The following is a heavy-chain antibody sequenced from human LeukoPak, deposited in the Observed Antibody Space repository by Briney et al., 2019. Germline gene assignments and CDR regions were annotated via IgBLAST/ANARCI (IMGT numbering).Heavy chain of an antibody. V-gene: IGHV4-39*01. D-gene: IGHD3-10*01. CDR3: ARPPPFYYGSGNNWFDP. J-gene: IGHJ5*02. Sequence: SETLSLTCTVSGGSVSSGSYYWGWIRQPPGKGLEWIGTIYYSGSTYYNPSLRSRVTISVDTSKNQFSLKLSSVTAADTAVYFCARPPPFYYGSGNNWFDPWGQGTLVTVSA. CDR2: IYYSGST. CDR1: GGSVSSGSYY.